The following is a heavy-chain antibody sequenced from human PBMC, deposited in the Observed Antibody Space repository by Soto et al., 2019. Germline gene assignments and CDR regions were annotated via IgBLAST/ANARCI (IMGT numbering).Heavy chain of an antibody. D-gene: IGHD3-3*01. CDR3: ARVPAGFLEGAGGMDV. CDR2: IFPGDAET. J-gene: IGHJ6*02. Sequence: HGESLKISCKGSGYIFTTYWIAWVRQMPGKGLEWMGSIFPGDAETRFSPSFQGQVTISADKSINTAYLQWSSLRASDTAIYYCARVPAGFLEGAGGMDVWGQGTTVTVSS. CDR1: GYIFTTYW. V-gene: IGHV5-51*01.